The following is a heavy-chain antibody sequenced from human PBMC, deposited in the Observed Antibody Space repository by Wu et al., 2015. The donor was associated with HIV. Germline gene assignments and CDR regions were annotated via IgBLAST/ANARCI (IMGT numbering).Heavy chain of an antibody. V-gene: IGHV1-69*12. Sequence: QVHLVQSGAEVKKPGSSVKISCKASGNTFNAINWVRQAPGQGLEWMGGIIPLFGTANYAQKFQGRVTITADESTSTAYMELSSLRSEDTAVYYCATYAARYGGNKFFDYWGQGTLVTVSS. J-gene: IGHJ4*02. CDR1: GNTFNA. D-gene: IGHD4-23*01. CDR2: IIPLFGTA. CDR3: ATYAARYGGNKFFDY.